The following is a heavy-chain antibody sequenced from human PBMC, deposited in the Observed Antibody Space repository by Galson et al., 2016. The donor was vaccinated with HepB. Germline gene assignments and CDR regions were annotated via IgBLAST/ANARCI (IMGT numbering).Heavy chain of an antibody. V-gene: IGHV3-53*01. Sequence: SLRLSCAASGSTVRSNYMSWVRQAPGKGLECVSVIYSTGKTYSADSVGGRFTISRDNSKNTVYLQMNSLTAEDTAVYYCARGFRFGVLTGYYFDYWGQGTLVTASS. CDR3: ARGFRFGVLTGYYFDY. J-gene: IGHJ4*02. CDR2: IYSTGKT. CDR1: GSTVRSNY. D-gene: IGHD3-3*01.